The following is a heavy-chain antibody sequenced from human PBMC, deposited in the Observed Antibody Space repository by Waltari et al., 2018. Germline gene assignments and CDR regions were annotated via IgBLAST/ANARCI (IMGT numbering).Heavy chain of an antibody. V-gene: IGHV1-69*04. CDR2: IIPILGIA. Sequence: QVPLVQSGAAVTKPGSSVTVSCKSSEGTFTSNAISRVRQAPGQGLEWMGGIIPILGIANYAQKFQGRVTITADESTSTAYMELSSLRSEDTAVYYCARDLRSFFDYWGQGTLVTVSS. CDR3: ARDLRSFFDY. J-gene: IGHJ4*02. CDR1: EGTFTSNA.